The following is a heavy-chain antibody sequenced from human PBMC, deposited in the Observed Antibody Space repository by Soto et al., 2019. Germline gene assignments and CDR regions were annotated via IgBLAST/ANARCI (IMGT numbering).Heavy chain of an antibody. Sequence: QVQLVQSGAEVKKPGASVKVSCKASGYSFTTYGSSWVRQAPGQGLEWMGWISDYNGNTNYEKKLQGRVTMTTDTSTRTDYMELKSLRSDDTAVSYCAREGYYSGSGSYSPPRYYGMDV. V-gene: IGHV1-18*01. CDR1: GYSFTTYG. CDR3: AREGYYSGSGSYSPPRYYGMDV. J-gene: IGHJ6*01. D-gene: IGHD3-10*01. CDR2: ISDYNGNT.